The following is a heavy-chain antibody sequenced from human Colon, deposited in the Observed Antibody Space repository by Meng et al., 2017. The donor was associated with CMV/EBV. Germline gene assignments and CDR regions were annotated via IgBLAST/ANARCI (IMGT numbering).Heavy chain of an antibody. CDR3: ARYSSPMGFDP. CDR2: INHSGST. Sequence: GSLRLSCAVYGGSFSGYYWSWIRQPPGKGLEWIGEINHSGSTNYNPSLKSRVTISVDTSKNQFSLKLSSVTAADTAVYYCARYSSPMGFDPWGQGTLVTVSS. J-gene: IGHJ5*02. V-gene: IGHV4-34*01. CDR1: GGSFSGYY. D-gene: IGHD6-13*01.